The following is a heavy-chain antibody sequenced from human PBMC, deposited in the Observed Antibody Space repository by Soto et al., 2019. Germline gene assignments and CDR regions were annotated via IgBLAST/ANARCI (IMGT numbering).Heavy chain of an antibody. D-gene: IGHD4-17*01. Sequence: QVQLVESGGGVVQPGRSLRLSCAASGFTFSSYAMHWVRQAPGKGLEWVAVISYDGSNKYYADSVKGRFTISRDNSKNTLYLQMNSLRAEDTAVYYCARSRMTTVTPYYFDYWGQGTLVTVSS. V-gene: IGHV3-30-3*01. J-gene: IGHJ4*02. CDR2: ISYDGSNK. CDR1: GFTFSSYA. CDR3: ARSRMTTVTPYYFDY.